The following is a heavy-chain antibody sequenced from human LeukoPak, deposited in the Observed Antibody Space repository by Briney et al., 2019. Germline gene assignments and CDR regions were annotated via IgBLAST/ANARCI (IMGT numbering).Heavy chain of an antibody. J-gene: IGHJ6*02. Sequence: GGSLRLSCAASGFTFSSYAMSWVRQAPGKGLEWVSAISGSGGSTYYADSVKGRFTISRDNSKNTLYLQMNSLRAEDTAVYYCARVGSGSYGMDVWGQGTTVTVSS. CDR3: ARVGSGSYGMDV. D-gene: IGHD3-16*01. CDR2: ISGSGGST. V-gene: IGHV3-23*01. CDR1: GFTFSSYA.